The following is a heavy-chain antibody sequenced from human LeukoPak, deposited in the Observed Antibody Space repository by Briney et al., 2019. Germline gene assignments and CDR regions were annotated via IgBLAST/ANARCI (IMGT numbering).Heavy chain of an antibody. CDR2: ISGSGGNT. D-gene: IGHD3-10*01. CDR1: GFTFSSYA. CDR3: ARAYPDLLWFGEWYAFDI. Sequence: GGSLRLSCAASGFTFSSYAMTWVRQAPGKGLEWVSAISGSGGNTYYADSVKGRFTISRDNSKNTLYLQMNSLRAEDTAVYYCARAYPDLLWFGEWYAFDIWGQGTMVTVSS. J-gene: IGHJ3*02. V-gene: IGHV3-23*01.